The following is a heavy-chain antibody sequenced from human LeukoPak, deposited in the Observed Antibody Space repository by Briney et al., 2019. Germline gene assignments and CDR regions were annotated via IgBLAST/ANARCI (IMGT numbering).Heavy chain of an antibody. CDR1: GFTFSSYA. J-gene: IGHJ3*02. V-gene: IGHV3-48*01. Sequence: GGSLRLSCAASGFTFSSYAMSWVRQAPGKGLEWVSYISSSSSTIYYADSVKGRFTISRDNAKNSLYLQMNSLRAEDTAVYYCARDPVYYGSGSYSAFDIWGQGTMVTVSS. CDR2: ISSSSSTI. CDR3: ARDPVYYGSGSYSAFDI. D-gene: IGHD3-10*01.